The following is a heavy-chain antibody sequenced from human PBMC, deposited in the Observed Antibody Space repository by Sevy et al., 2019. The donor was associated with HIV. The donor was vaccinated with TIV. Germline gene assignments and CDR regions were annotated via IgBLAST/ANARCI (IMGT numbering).Heavy chain of an antibody. Sequence: GGSLRLSCAASGFTFGNHAIHWVRQAPGKGLEWVAIISFDGRNEHYAGSVKGRFTTSRDNSKKTVYLQMTNLRSEDAAVYYCARDHCTDGVCFRSGYFDYWGQGTLVTVSS. CDR1: GFTFGNHA. V-gene: IGHV3-30*04. J-gene: IGHJ4*01. CDR3: ARDHCTDGVCFRSGYFDY. D-gene: IGHD2-8*01. CDR2: ISFDGRNE.